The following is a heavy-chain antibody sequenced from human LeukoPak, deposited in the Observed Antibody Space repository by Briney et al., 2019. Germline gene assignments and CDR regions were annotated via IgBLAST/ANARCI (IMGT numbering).Heavy chain of an antibody. J-gene: IGHJ4*02. CDR3: ARLGIITAAGSNDY. Sequence: GGSLRLSCAASEFTFSDYYMSWIRQAPGKGLEWVSYISYSGDTKYYADPVKGRFTVSRDNAKNSLYLQMNSLRAEDTAVYYCARLGIITAAGSNDYWGQGTLVTVSS. V-gene: IGHV3-11*01. D-gene: IGHD6-13*01. CDR2: ISYSGDTK. CDR1: EFTFSDYY.